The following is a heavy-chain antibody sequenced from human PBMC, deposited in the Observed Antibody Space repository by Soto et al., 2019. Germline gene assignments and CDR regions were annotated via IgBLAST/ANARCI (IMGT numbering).Heavy chain of an antibody. D-gene: IGHD2-15*01. V-gene: IGHV3-23*01. CDR3: AKEVKDGYNYYGMDV. CDR2: ISGSSDNT. J-gene: IGHJ6*02. Sequence: PGGSLRLSCAASGFTFSNYALSWVRQAPGKGLEWVSAISGSSDNTYYADSVKGRFTISRDNSKNTLYLQMNSLRAEDTAVYYCAKEVKDGYNYYGMDVWGQGTTVTVSS. CDR1: GFTFSNYA.